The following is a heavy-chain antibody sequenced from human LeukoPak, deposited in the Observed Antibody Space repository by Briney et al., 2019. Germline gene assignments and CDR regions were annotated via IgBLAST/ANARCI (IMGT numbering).Heavy chain of an antibody. CDR1: GYSFTSYW. D-gene: IGHD2-2*01. CDR2: IYPGDSDT. J-gene: IGHJ6*03. Sequence: GESLKISCKGSGYSFTSYWIGWVRQMPGKGLEWMGIIYPGDSDTRYSPSFQGQVTISADKSISTAYLQWSSLKASDTAMYYCARRSNGPGYYYYYVDVWGKGTTVTVSS. CDR3: ARRSNGPGYYYYYVDV. V-gene: IGHV5-51*01.